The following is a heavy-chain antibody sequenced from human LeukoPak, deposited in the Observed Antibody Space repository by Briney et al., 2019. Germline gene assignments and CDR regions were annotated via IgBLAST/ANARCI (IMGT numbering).Heavy chain of an antibody. V-gene: IGHV4-39*01. Sequence: KPSETLSLTCTVSGGSISSSSYYWGWIRQPPGKGLEWIGSIYYSGSTYYNPSLKSRVTISVDTSKNQFSLKLSSVTAADTAVYYCAGLSGVALDYWGQGTLVTVSS. D-gene: IGHD3-3*01. CDR2: IYYSGST. J-gene: IGHJ4*02. CDR1: GGSISSSSYY. CDR3: AGLSGVALDY.